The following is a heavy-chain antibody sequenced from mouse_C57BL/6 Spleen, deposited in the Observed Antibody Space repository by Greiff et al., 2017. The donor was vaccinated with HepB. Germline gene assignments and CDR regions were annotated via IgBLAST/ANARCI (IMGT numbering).Heavy chain of an antibody. Sequence: VQLKESGAELVKPGASVKLSCTASGFNIKDYYMHWVKQRTEQGLEWLGRIDPEDGETKYAPKFQGKATITADTSSNTAYLQLSSLTSEDTAVYYCASIYYDDERYCDVWGTGTTVTVSS. V-gene: IGHV14-2*01. CDR2: IDPEDGET. CDR1: GFNIKDYY. CDR3: ASIYYDDERYCDV. J-gene: IGHJ1*03. D-gene: IGHD2-4*01.